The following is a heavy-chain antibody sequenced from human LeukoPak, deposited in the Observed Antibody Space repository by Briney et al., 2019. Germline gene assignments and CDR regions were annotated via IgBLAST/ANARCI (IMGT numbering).Heavy chain of an antibody. CDR3: AGRGHRYSRD. J-gene: IGHJ1*01. CDR1: GDSVSSGY. V-gene: IGHV4-4*09. CDR2: ISDSDIT. D-gene: IGHD2-15*01. Sequence: SETLSLTCSVSGDSVSSGYWTWIRQSPGKGLEWIGYISDSDITDYNPSLKSRLTISVDTSNNQFSLNLNSVTAADTAVYYCAGRGHRYSRDWGQGILVTVSS.